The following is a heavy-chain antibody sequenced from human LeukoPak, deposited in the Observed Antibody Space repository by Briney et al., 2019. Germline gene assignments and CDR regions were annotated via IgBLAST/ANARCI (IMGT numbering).Heavy chain of an antibody. D-gene: IGHD5-18*01. J-gene: IGHJ3*02. Sequence: ASVRVSCKASGYTFTSYGFNWVRQAPGQGLEWMGWMSAYNGKTNYAHSLQGRVTVTADTSTSTAYMELRSLRSEDTAVYYCARGMGYSYGHPQGAFDIWGQGTMVTVSS. CDR2: MSAYNGKT. V-gene: IGHV1-18*01. CDR1: GYTFTSYG. CDR3: ARGMGYSYGHPQGAFDI.